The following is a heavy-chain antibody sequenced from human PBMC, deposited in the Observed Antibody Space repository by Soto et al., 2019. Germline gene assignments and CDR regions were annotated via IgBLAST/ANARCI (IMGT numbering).Heavy chain of an antibody. CDR3: ARGEGGPRWGSIDY. Sequence: ASVELCCKDSGYTFTSCGSSWVRQANGQGLEWMGWINPNSGSTNYAQKFQGWVTMTRDTSISTAYMELSRLRSDDTAVYYCARGEGGPRWGSIDYWGQGTLVTVSS. V-gene: IGHV1-2*04. J-gene: IGHJ4*02. CDR2: INPNSGST. D-gene: IGHD2-21*01. CDR1: GYTFTSCG.